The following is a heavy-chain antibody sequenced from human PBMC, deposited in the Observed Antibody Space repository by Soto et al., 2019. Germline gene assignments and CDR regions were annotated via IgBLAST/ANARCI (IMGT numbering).Heavy chain of an antibody. Sequence: EVQLVESGGGLDKPGGSLRLSCAASGFTFSSYSMNWVRQAPGKGLEWVSSISSSSSYIYYADSVKGRFTISRDNAKNSLYLQMNSLRAEDTAVYYCARDGLHCSGGSCYSKNGMDVWGQGTTVTVSS. CDR3: ARDGLHCSGGSCYSKNGMDV. D-gene: IGHD2-15*01. CDR1: GFTFSSYS. J-gene: IGHJ6*02. CDR2: ISSSSSYI. V-gene: IGHV3-21*01.